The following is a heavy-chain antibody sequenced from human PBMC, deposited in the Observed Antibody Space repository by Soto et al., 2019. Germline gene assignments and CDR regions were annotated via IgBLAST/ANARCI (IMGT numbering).Heavy chain of an antibody. V-gene: IGHV4-59*08. J-gene: IGHJ6*03. Sequence: SETLSLTCTVSGGSISSYYWSWIRQPPGKGLEWIGYIYYSGSTNYNPSLKSRVTISVDTSKNQFSLKLSSVTAADTAVYYCGRSGITIFGVVIYHYYHLDLWGKGTPVPVSS. D-gene: IGHD3-3*01. CDR3: GRSGITIFGVVIYHYYHLDL. CDR2: IYYSGST. CDR1: GGSISSYY.